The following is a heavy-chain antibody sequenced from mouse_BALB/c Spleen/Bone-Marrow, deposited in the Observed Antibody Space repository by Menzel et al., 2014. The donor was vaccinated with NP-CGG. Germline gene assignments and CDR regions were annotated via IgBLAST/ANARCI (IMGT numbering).Heavy chain of an antibody. CDR2: IGAGGST. J-gene: IGHJ4*01. D-gene: IGHD1-1*01. CDR3: ARSPTSSWAMDY. CDR1: GFSLTSYG. Sequence: VKLVESGPGLVAPSQSLSITCTVSGFSLTSYGVYWVRQPPGKGLEWLGGIGAGGSTNYNSALMSRLSISKDNSKSQVFLKMHSLQTDDTAMYYCARSPTSSWAMDYWGQGTSVTVSS. V-gene: IGHV2-9*02.